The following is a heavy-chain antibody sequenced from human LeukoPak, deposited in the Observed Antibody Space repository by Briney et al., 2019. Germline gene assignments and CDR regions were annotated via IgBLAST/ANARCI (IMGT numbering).Heavy chain of an antibody. CDR1: GFTYA. CDR3: ARARSQYCSGGSCSPAGYYYYGMDV. CDR2: ISYDGNNK. V-gene: IGHV3-30-3*01. Sequence: GGSLRLSCAASGFTYAMHWVRQAPGKGLEWVAVISYDGNNKYYADSVKGRFTISRDNAKSSLYLQMNSLRAEDTAVYYCARARSQYCSGGSCSPAGYYYYGMDVWGQGTTVTVSS. J-gene: IGHJ6*02. D-gene: IGHD2-15*01.